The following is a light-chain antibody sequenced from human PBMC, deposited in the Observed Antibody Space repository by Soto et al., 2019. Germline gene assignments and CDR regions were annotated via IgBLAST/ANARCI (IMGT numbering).Light chain of an antibody. Sequence: SYELTQPLSVSVALGQTANIPCGGNNIGTKNVHWYQQKPGQAPALVIYRNDHRPSGIPERFSGFNSGKTATLTINRAQVGDEADYYCQVWDSSTIWVFGGGTKVTVL. V-gene: IGLV3-9*01. CDR1: NIGTKN. CDR2: RND. CDR3: QVWDSSTIWV. J-gene: IGLJ3*02.